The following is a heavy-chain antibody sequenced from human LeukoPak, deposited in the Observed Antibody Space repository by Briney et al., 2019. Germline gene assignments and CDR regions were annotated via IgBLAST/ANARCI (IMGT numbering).Heavy chain of an antibody. J-gene: IGHJ3*02. V-gene: IGHV3-30*02. Sequence: GGSLRLSCAASGFTFSSYGMHWVRQAPGKGLEWVAVIWYDGSNKYYADSVKGRFTISRDNSKNTLYLQMNSLRAEDTAVYYCANLVPAAVAFDIWGQGTMVTVSS. CDR3: ANLVPAAVAFDI. D-gene: IGHD2-2*01. CDR1: GFTFSSYG. CDR2: IWYDGSNK.